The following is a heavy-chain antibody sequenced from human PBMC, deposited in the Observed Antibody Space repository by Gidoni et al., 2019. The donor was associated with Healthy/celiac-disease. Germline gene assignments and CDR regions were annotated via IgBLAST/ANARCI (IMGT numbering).Heavy chain of an antibody. V-gene: IGHV3-23*01. CDR3: AKDPIRSSSSAHNY. CDR1: AFDFSSYA. CDR2: ISGSGGST. D-gene: IGHD6-13*01. Sequence: EVQLLESGGGLVQPGGSLRLSCAASAFDFSSYAMSWVRQAPGKGLEWVSAISGSGGSTYYADSVKGRFTISRDNSKNTLYLQMNSLRAEDTAVYYCAKDPIRSSSSAHNYWGQGTLVTVSS. J-gene: IGHJ4*02.